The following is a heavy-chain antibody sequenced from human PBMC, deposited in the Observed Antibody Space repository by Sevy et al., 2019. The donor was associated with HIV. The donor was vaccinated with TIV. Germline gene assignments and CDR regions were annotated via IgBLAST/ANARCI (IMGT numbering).Heavy chain of an antibody. J-gene: IGHJ5*02. V-gene: IGHV3-23*01. CDR2: ISCSGGSK. D-gene: IGHD6-19*01. CDR3: AKVDSSGWYSKGAGDWFDP. CDR1: GFTFSSYA. Sequence: GGSLRLSCAASGFTFSSYAMSWVRQAPGKGLEWVSVISCSGGSKYYEDSVKGRFTISRDNSKNTLYLQMNSLRAEDTAVYYCAKVDSSGWYSKGAGDWFDPWGQGTLVTVSS.